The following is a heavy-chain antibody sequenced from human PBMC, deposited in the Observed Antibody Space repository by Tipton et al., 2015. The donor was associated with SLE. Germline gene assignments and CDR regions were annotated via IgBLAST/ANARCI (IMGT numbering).Heavy chain of an antibody. D-gene: IGHD6-13*01. CDR1: GFTFRGHG. V-gene: IGHV3-30*03. CDR3: ARVSAAVHDAFDI. J-gene: IGHJ3*02. Sequence: RSLRLSCAASGFTFRGHGMHWVRQAPGKGLGWVAVVSHDGTNKQYGDSVKGRFTIARDNSKNILYLEMNSLRVEDTAVYYCARVSAAVHDAFDIWGQGTMVTVSS. CDR2: VSHDGTNK.